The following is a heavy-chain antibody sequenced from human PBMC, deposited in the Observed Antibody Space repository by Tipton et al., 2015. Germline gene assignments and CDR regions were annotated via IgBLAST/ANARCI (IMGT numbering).Heavy chain of an antibody. CDR2: IYNGGST. Sequence: SLRLSCAASGFTFSSYTMNWFRQTPGKGLEWVSLIYNGGSTNYADSVKGRFTTSRDESKSTLFLQMNSLRAEDTAVYYCATGRTLYGMAYTMDVWGQGTTVTVSS. V-gene: IGHV3-53*01. D-gene: IGHD1-1*01. J-gene: IGHJ6*02. CDR1: GFTFSSYT. CDR3: ATGRTLYGMAYTMDV.